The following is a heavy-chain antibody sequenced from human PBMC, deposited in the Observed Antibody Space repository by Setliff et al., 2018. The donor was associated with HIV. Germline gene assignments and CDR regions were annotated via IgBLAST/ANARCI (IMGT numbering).Heavy chain of an antibody. Sequence: LSLTCSVSGGSISSSSYYWGGIRQPPGKGLDWIGSMSYTGATYDNPSLKSRVTISVDTAKNQFSLKLTSVTASDAAVYFCALGSSGYPFDYWGQGSLVTVSS. CDR1: GGSISSSSYY. V-gene: IGHV4-39*01. CDR2: MSYTGAT. J-gene: IGHJ4*02. CDR3: ALGSSGYPFDY. D-gene: IGHD3-22*01.